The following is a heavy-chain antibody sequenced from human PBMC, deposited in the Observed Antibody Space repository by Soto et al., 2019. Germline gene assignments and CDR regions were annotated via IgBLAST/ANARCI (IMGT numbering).Heavy chain of an antibody. CDR1: GGSKSRNSYY. CDR3: ARHDWNGVDY. V-gene: IGHV4-39*01. D-gene: IGHD1-1*01. CDR2: IYYSGST. J-gene: IGHJ4*02. Sequence: QMQLQESGPGLVKPSETLSLTCTVSGGSKSRNSYYWGWIRQPPGKGLEWIGSIYYSGSTYYNPSLKSRVTITVDTSKNQFSLKLSSVTAADTAVYYCARHDWNGVDYWGQGTLVTVSS.